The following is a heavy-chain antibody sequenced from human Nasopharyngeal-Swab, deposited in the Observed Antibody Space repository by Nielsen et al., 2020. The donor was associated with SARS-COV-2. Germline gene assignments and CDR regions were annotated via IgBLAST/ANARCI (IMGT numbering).Heavy chain of an antibody. CDR3: ARHGETIAAAGAPFDY. J-gene: IGHJ4*02. CDR1: SASISSSSYY. CDR2: IYYSGST. V-gene: IGHV4-39*01. D-gene: IGHD6-13*01. Sequence: SETLSLTCTVASASISSSSYYWGWIRQPPGKGLEWIGSIYYSGSTHYNPSLKSRVTVSVDTSKNQFSLKLSSVTAADTAVYYCARHGETIAAAGAPFDYWGQGTLVTVSS.